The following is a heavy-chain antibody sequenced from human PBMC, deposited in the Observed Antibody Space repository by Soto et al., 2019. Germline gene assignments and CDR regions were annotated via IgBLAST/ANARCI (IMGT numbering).Heavy chain of an antibody. CDR2: IIPIFGTA. CDR1: GGTFSSYA. D-gene: IGHD1-26*01. V-gene: IGHV1-69*01. Sequence: QVQLVQSGAEVKKPGASVKVSCKASGGTFSSYAISWVRQAPGQGLEWMGGIIPIFGTANYAQKFQGRVTITADESTSTAYMELSSLRSEATAVYYCARDRGWELSYYYYGIDVWGQGTTVTVSS. J-gene: IGHJ6*02. CDR3: ARDRGWELSYYYYGIDV.